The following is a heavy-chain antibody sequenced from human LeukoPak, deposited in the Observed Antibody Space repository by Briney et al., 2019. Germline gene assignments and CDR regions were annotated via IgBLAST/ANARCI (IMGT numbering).Heavy chain of an antibody. Sequence: ASVKVSCKASGYTFVNYGISWVRQAPGQGLEWMGWISAYNGNTNYAQNLQGRVTTTRDTSTSTAYVELRSLRSDDTAVYYCARNMDYGDYPWWFDPWGQGTLVTVSS. J-gene: IGHJ5*02. D-gene: IGHD4-17*01. CDR1: GYTFVNYG. CDR2: ISAYNGNT. V-gene: IGHV1-18*01. CDR3: ARNMDYGDYPWWFDP.